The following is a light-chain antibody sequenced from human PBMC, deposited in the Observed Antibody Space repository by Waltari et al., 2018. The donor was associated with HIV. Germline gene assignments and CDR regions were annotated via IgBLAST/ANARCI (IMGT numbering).Light chain of an antibody. CDR2: AAS. Sequence: DIQMTQSPSSLSASVGDRVTITCRASQSISSYLNWYQQKPGKAPKLLFYAASSLQSGVPSRCSSSAAGTDFTLTISSLQPEDFASYYCQQSYSTPLTFGGGTKVEMK. V-gene: IGKV1-39*01. J-gene: IGKJ4*01. CDR1: QSISSY. CDR3: QQSYSTPLT.